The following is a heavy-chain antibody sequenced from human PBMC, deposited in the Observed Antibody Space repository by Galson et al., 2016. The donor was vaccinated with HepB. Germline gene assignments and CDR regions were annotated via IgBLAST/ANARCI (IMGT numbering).Heavy chain of an antibody. CDR2: IYYTGST. J-gene: IGHJ4*02. V-gene: IGHV4-30-4*01. CDR3: TRGRRSAAI. Sequence: TLSLTCTVSGGSISSGDYYWSWIRQPPGKGLEWVGCIYYTGSTYYKPSLKSRVTISVDASRNQFSLNLTSVTAAHPAVYYCTRGRRSAAIWGQGTLVTVSS. CDR1: GGSISSGDYY. D-gene: IGHD2-2*01.